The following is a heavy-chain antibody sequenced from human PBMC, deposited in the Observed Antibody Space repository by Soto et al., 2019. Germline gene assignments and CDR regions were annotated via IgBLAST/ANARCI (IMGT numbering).Heavy chain of an antibody. CDR1: GFTFNSYA. V-gene: IGHV3-23*01. CDR3: AKGDYYDSSGYSDY. D-gene: IGHD3-22*01. CDR2: ISGGGGSR. Sequence: EVQLLESGGGLVQPGGSLRLSCVASGFTFNSYAMTWVRQAPGKGLGWVSVISGGGGSRYYADSVQGRFRISRDNSKNTLYLQMDSLRAEDTAVYYCAKGDYYDSSGYSDYWGQGSLVTVSS. J-gene: IGHJ4*02.